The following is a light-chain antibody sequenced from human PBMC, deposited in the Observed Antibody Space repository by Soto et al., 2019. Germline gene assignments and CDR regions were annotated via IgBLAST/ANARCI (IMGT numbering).Light chain of an antibody. V-gene: IGKV2-28*01. CDR3: MQALQTPPMYT. CDR1: QSLLHSNGYNY. CDR2: LGS. Sequence: DIVMTQSPLSLPVTPGAPASISCRSSQSLLHSNGYNYLDWYLQKPGQSPQLLIYLGSNRASGVPDRFSGGGSGTDCTLKISRVEAEDVGVYYCMQALQTPPMYTFGQGTKLEIK. J-gene: IGKJ2*01.